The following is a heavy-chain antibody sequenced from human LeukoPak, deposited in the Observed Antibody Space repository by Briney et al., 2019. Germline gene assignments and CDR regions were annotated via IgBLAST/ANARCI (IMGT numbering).Heavy chain of an antibody. V-gene: IGHV4-39*01. J-gene: IGHJ5*02. CDR1: GGSISSSNYY. D-gene: IGHD3-3*01. CDR3: ARHDFWSDYSQITWFDP. CDR2: IYYSGST. Sequence: SETLSLNCTVSGGSISSSNYYWGWIRQPPGKGLEWIGSIYYSGSTYYHPSLKSRVTIFLGTSKNQFSLNLSSVTAADTAVYYCARHDFWSDYSQITWFDPWGQGTLVTVSS.